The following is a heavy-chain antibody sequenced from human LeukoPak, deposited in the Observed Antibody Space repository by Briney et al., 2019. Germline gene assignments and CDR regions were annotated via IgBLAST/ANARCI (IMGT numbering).Heavy chain of an antibody. CDR1: GFTVSSNY. CDR2: IYSGGST. D-gene: IGHD3-3*01. CDR3: AREYNDFWSGYSGGGGFDI. V-gene: IGHV3-53*01. Sequence: GGSLRLSCAASGFTVSSNYMSWVRQAPGKGLEWVSVIYSGGSTYYADSVKGRFTISRDNSKNTLYLQMNSLRAEDTAVYYCAREYNDFWSGYSGGGGFDIWGQGTMVTVSS. J-gene: IGHJ3*02.